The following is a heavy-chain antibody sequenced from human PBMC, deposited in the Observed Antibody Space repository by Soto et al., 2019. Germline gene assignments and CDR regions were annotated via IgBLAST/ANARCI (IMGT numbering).Heavy chain of an antibody. V-gene: IGHV3-21*01. CDR2: ISSSSSYI. D-gene: IGHD6-19*01. CDR1: GFTFSSYS. Sequence: EVQLVESGGGLVKPGGSLRLSCAASGFTFSSYSMNWVRQAPGKGLEWVSSISSSSSYIYYADSVKGRFTISRDNAKNSLYLQMNSLRAEDTAVYYCARDSGSGRGNAFDIWGQGTMVTVSS. J-gene: IGHJ3*02. CDR3: ARDSGSGRGNAFDI.